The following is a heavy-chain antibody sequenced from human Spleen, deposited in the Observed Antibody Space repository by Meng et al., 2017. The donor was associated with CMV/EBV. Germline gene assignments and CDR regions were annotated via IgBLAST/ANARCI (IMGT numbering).Heavy chain of an antibody. V-gene: IGHV1-18*01. J-gene: IGHJ5*02. CDR2: ISAYNGNT. Sequence: GYTFTSYGISWVRQAPGQGLEWMGWISAYNGNTNYAQKLQGRVTMTTDTSTSTAYMELRSLRSDDTAVYYCARDCSSTSCYSIRFDPWGQGTLVTVSS. CDR3: ARDCSSTSCYSIRFDP. D-gene: IGHD2-2*01. CDR1: GYTFTSYG.